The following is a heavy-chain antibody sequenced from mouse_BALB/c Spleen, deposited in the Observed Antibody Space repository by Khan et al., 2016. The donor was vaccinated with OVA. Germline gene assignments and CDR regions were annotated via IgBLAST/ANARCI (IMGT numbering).Heavy chain of an antibody. CDR3: ARRDYYAYYWYFDV. CDR2: FNPNNGGA. D-gene: IGHD1-2*01. J-gene: IGHJ1*01. Sequence: EVQLQQSGPELVKPGASVKISSKTSGYTFTEYTIHWVKQSHGKSLEWIGRFNPNNGGAHYNQKFKGKATLTVDKSSSTAYMELRSLTSEDSAVYYCARRDYYAYYWYFDVWGAGTTVTVSS. V-gene: IGHV1-18*01. CDR1: GYTFTEYT.